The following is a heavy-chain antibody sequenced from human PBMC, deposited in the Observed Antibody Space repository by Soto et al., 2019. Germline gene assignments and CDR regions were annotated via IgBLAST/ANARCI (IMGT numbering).Heavy chain of an antibody. Sequence: ASVKVSCKASGYTFTGYYMHWVRQAPGQGLEWMGWINPNSGGTDYAQKFQGRVTMTRDTSISTAYMELSRLRSDDTAVYYCAGGVLSGSYYNWFDPWDQGTPVTVS. CDR3: AGGVLSGSYYNWFDP. CDR2: INPNSGGT. J-gene: IGHJ5*02. D-gene: IGHD1-26*01. V-gene: IGHV1-2*02. CDR1: GYTFTGYY.